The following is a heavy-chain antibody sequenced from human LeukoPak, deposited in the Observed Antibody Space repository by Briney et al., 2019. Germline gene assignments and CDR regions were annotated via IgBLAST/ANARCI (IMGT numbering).Heavy chain of an antibody. D-gene: IGHD3-10*01. V-gene: IGHV4-39*07. CDR1: GGSISSSSYY. CDR3: ARVGPKVNYGSGSYFDY. J-gene: IGHJ4*02. Sequence: NPSETLSLTCTVSGGSISSSSYYWGWIRQPPGKGLEWIGSIYYSGSTYYNPSLKSRVTISVDTSKNQFSLKLSSVTAADTAVYYCARVGPKVNYGSGSYFDYWGQGTLVTVSS. CDR2: IYYSGST.